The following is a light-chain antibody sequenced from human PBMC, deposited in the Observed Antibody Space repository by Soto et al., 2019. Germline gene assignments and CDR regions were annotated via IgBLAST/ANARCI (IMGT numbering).Light chain of an antibody. J-gene: IGKJ2*01. Sequence: DIVMTQSPLSLPVTLGQPASISCRSSRSLVYKDGNTYLNWFHQRPGQSPRRLIYRVSDRDSGVPDRFSGTGSGTYFTLQISRVEAEDLGVYYCMQGTNWPYTFGQGTELEIK. CDR3: MQGTNWPYT. V-gene: IGKV2-30*01. CDR1: RSLVYKDGNTY. CDR2: RVS.